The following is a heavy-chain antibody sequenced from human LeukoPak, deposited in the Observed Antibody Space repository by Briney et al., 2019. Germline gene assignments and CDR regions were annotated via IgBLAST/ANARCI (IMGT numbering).Heavy chain of an antibody. CDR3: AKDPQRAVSPSYYYMDV. J-gene: IGHJ6*03. CDR1: GFTFSSYG. D-gene: IGHD6-19*01. Sequence: GGSLRLSCAASGFTFSSYGMHWVRQAPGKGLEWVAFIRYDGSNRYYADSVKGRFTISRDNSRNTLYLQMNSLRAEDTAVYYCAKDPQRAVSPSYYYMDVWGKGTTVTVSS. V-gene: IGHV3-30*02. CDR2: IRYDGSNR.